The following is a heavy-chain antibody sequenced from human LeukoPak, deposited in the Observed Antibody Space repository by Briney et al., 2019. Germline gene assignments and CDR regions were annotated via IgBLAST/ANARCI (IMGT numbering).Heavy chain of an antibody. CDR2: ISSSSSYI. D-gene: IGHD3-10*01. V-gene: IGHV3-21*01. CDR3: AREGGYYGSGSSYYFDY. J-gene: IGHJ4*02. CDR1: GFTFSSYS. Sequence: GGSLRLSCAASGFTFSSYSMNWVHQAPGKGLEWVSSISSSSSYIYYADSVKGRFTISRDNAKNSLYLQMNSLRAEDTAVYYCAREGGYYGSGSSYYFDYWGQGTLVTVSS.